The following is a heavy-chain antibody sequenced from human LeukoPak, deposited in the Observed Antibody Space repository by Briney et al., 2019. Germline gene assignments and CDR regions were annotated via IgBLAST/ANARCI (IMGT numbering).Heavy chain of an antibody. V-gene: IGHV4-61*01. CDR3: ARVGRDDYSKTDAFDI. CDR1: GGSVSSGSYY. J-gene: IGHJ3*02. Sequence: SETLSLTCTVSGGSVSSGSYYWSWIRQPPGKGLEWIGYIYYSGSTNYKPSLKKRVTISVDTSKNQFSLKLNSMTAADTAVYYCARVGRDDYSKTDAFDIWDQGTMVTVSS. D-gene: IGHD5-24*01. CDR2: IYYSGST.